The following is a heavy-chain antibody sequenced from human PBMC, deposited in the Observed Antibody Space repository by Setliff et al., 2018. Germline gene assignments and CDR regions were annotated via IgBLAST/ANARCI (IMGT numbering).Heavy chain of an antibody. CDR3: ARALMGYNRWYFDY. D-gene: IGHD1-1*01. CDR1: GGTFSSYA. Sequence: ASVKVSCKASGGTFSSYAISWVRQAPGQGLEWMGWISAYNGNTGYAQKFQGRVTMTRNTSISTAYMELSSLRSEDTAVYYCARALMGYNRWYFDYWGQGTLVTVSS. V-gene: IGHV1-8*02. J-gene: IGHJ4*02. CDR2: ISAYNGNT.